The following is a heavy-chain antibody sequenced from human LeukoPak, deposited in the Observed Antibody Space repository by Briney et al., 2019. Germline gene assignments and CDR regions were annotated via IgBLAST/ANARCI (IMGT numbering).Heavy chain of an antibody. CDR3: ANECALVVAANDY. CDR2: ISGSGGST. V-gene: IGHV3-23*01. J-gene: IGHJ4*02. CDR1: GFTFSSYA. D-gene: IGHD2-15*01. Sequence: GGSLRLSCAASGFTFSSYAMSWVRQAPGKGLEWVAAISGSGGSTYYAYSVKGRFTISRDNSKNTLYLQMTSLRAQDTPVYYCANECALVVAANDYWGQGPLVTVSS.